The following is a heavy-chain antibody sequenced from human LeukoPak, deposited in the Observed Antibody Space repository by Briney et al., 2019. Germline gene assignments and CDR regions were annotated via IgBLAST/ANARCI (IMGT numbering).Heavy chain of an antibody. CDR2: IYSGGST. CDR1: GFTVSGNY. V-gene: IGHV3-53*01. D-gene: IGHD3-3*01. J-gene: IGHJ4*02. CDR3: ARGGSRGSGYYFDY. Sequence: GSLRLSCAASGFTVSGNYMSWVRQAPGKGLEWVSVIYSGGSTYYADSVKGRFTISRDNGKKTVYLQMNSLRAEDTAVYYCARGGSRGSGYYFDYWGQGTLVTASS.